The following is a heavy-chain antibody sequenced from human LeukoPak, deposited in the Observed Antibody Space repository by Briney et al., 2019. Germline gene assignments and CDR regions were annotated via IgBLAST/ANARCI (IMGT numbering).Heavy chain of an antibody. CDR2: ISSSGSTI. CDR3: AKKGGDYVDSVTDY. CDR1: GFTFSSYA. Sequence: PGGSLRLSCAASGFTFSSYAMSWVRQAPGKGLEWVSYISSSGSTIYYADSVKGRFTISRDNAKNSLYLQMNSLRAEDTALYYCAKKGGDYVDSVTDYWGQGTLVTVSS. D-gene: IGHD4-17*01. V-gene: IGHV3-48*04. J-gene: IGHJ4*02.